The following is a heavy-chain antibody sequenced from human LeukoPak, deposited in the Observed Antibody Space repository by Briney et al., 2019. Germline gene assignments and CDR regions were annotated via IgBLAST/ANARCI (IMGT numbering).Heavy chain of an antibody. Sequence: GGSLRLSCAASGFTFSSYAMHWVRQAPGKGLEWLSCISSTSSYKYYADSVRGRFTISRDNAKNSLFLQMNSLRAEDTAVYYCARGQLWQTGWFDPWGQGTLVTVSS. CDR2: ISSTSSYK. CDR1: GFTFSSYA. V-gene: IGHV3-21*01. D-gene: IGHD5-18*01. J-gene: IGHJ5*02. CDR3: ARGQLWQTGWFDP.